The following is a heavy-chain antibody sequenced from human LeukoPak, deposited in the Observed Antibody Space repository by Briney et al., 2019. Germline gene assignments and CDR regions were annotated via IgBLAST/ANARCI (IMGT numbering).Heavy chain of an antibody. CDR1: GGTFSSYA. Sequence: SVKVSCKASGGTFSSYATSWVRQAPGQGLEWVGRIIPILGIANYAQKFQGRVTITADKSTSTAYMELSSLRSEDTAVYYCARGRSRRDGYNGPVRFYWGQGTLVTVSS. CDR2: IIPILGIA. CDR3: ARGRSRRDGYNGPVRFY. V-gene: IGHV1-69*04. J-gene: IGHJ4*02. D-gene: IGHD5-24*01.